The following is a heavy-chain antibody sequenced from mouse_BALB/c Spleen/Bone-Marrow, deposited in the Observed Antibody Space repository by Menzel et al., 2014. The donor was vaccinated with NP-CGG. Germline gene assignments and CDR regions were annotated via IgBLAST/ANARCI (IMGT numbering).Heavy chain of an antibody. J-gene: IGHJ4*01. CDR2: IYPYNGAT. Sequence: VQLQQSGPELVNPGASIKISCKASGYTFTDYNIHWVKQSHGKSLEWIGYIYPYNGATGYNQKFNIKATLTVDKSSSTAYMELRSLTSEDSTVYYCAREGGHYDAMDYWGQGPSVTVSS. CDR1: GYTFTDYN. D-gene: IGHD1-2*01. V-gene: IGHV1S29*02. CDR3: AREGGHYDAMDY.